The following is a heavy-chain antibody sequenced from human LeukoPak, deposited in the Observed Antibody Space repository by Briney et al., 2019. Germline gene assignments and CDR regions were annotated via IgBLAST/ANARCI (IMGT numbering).Heavy chain of an antibody. Sequence: SETLSLTCTVSGGSISSYYWSWIRQPPGKGLEWIGSIYYTGNTYYNASLKSRVTISIDTSKNQISLRLTSVTAADTAMYYCARQTGSGLFTLPGGQGTLVTVSS. CDR3: ARQTGSGLFTLP. V-gene: IGHV4-39*01. J-gene: IGHJ4*02. CDR2: IYYTGNT. CDR1: GGSISSYY. D-gene: IGHD3/OR15-3a*01.